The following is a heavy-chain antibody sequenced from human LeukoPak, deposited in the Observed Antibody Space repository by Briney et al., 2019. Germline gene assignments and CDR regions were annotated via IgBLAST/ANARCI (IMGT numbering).Heavy chain of an antibody. J-gene: IGHJ4*02. Sequence: PSETLSLTCAVYGGSFSGYYWSWLRQPPGKGLEWIGEINHSGSTIYNPSLKSRVTISVDTSKNQFSLKLTSVTAADTAVYYCAREKGYYYGLIRDYWGQGTLVTLSS. V-gene: IGHV4-34*01. CDR3: AREKGYYYGLIRDY. CDR1: GGSFSGYY. CDR2: INHSGST. D-gene: IGHD3-10*01.